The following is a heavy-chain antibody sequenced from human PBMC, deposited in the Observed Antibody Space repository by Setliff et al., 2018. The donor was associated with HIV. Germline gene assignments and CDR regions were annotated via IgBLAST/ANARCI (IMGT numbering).Heavy chain of an antibody. D-gene: IGHD1-1*01. J-gene: IGHJ5*02. Sequence: PSETLSLTCNVSGASISSGTFYWTWIRQPAGKGLEWIGHISTRGTTNYNPSLKSRVTMSADTSNNQFFLKLTSVAATDTAFYYCARRAAQLDFNWFDPWGQGILVTVSS. CDR2: ISTRGTT. V-gene: IGHV4-61*09. CDR3: ARRAAQLDFNWFDP. CDR1: GASISSGTFY.